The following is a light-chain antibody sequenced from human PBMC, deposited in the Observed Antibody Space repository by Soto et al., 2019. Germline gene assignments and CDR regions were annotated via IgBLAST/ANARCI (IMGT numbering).Light chain of an antibody. CDR3: QQYDNWT. V-gene: IGKV3-15*01. CDR1: QSVGSN. CDR2: GAS. Sequence: DILLTQSPATLSVSPGERATLSCRASQSVGSNLAWYQHKPGQAPRLLIYGASTRATGVPARFSGSGSGTEFTLTISSLQSDDFVVYYCQQYDNWTFGQGTKVELK. J-gene: IGKJ1*01.